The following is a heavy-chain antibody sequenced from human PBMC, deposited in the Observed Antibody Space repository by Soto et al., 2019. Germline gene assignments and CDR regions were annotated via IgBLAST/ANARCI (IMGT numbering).Heavy chain of an antibody. Sequence: SASLSLTGTVSGGSISSGGYYWSWIRQHPGKGLEWIGYIYYSGSTSYNPSLKSRVTISVDTSKNQFSLKLSSVTAADTAVYYCARDSSSARPQEGKFDYWGQGTLVTVSS. CDR2: IYYSGST. CDR3: ARDSSSARPQEGKFDY. J-gene: IGHJ4*02. D-gene: IGHD6-6*01. CDR1: GGSISSGGYY. V-gene: IGHV4-31*03.